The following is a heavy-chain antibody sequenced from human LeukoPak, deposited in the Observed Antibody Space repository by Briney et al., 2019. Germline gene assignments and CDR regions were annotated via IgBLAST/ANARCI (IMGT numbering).Heavy chain of an antibody. D-gene: IGHD3-16*02. V-gene: IGHV4-34*01. Sequence: SETLSLTCSLYGGSFNDYYWSWMRQPPGKGLEWIGEINHSGGTNYNPSLWSRLTISIDTSKHQFSLQVTSVTAADTGVYFCARVSEIMISFGGVISHFDNWGQGALVTVSS. CDR3: ARVSEIMISFGGVISHFDN. CDR2: INHSGGT. J-gene: IGHJ4*02. CDR1: GGSFNDYY.